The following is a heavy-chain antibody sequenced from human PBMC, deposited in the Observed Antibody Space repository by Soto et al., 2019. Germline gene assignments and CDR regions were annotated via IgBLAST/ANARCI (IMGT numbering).Heavy chain of an antibody. CDR2: ISSQAFGGTT. Sequence: PGGSLRLSCTVSGFTFDDYAMSWVRQAPGKGLEWVGFISSQAFGGTTEYAASVEGRFTISTDESKTIAYLQMNSLKAADTAVYFCATVYFYDSSADYYFDYWGQGTLVTVSS. J-gene: IGHJ4*02. V-gene: IGHV3-49*04. CDR3: ATVYFYDSSADYYFDY. D-gene: IGHD3-22*01. CDR1: GFTFDDYA.